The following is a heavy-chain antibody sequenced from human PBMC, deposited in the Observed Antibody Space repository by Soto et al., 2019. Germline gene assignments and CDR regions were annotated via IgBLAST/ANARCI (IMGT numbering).Heavy chain of an antibody. V-gene: IGHV3-30*18. CDR3: SKDAKKSPYYNHGMDV. J-gene: IGHJ6*02. CDR1: GFTFSIYG. CDR2: ISYDGSTK. D-gene: IGHD1-26*01. Sequence: SLSLSCAASGFTFSIYGMPWFRQAPGKWLEWVALISYDGSTKFYADSVKGRFTISRDNSKSTLKLEMNSLSAEDTAVYFCSKDAKKSPYYNHGMDVWGHGTTVTVSS.